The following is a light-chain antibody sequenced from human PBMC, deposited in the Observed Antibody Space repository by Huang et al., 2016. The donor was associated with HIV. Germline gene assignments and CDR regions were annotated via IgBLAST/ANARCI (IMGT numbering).Light chain of an antibody. J-gene: IGKJ4*01. V-gene: IGKV3-15*01. CDR2: GAT. CDR1: HSVSSN. CDR3: QQYNNWLPLT. Sequence: EIVMTQSPATLSVSPGDRVTLTCRASHSVSSNLAWYQQKPGQAPRLVIYGATTRATGIPARFSGSGSGTEFTLTISSLQSEDFAVYYCQQYNNWLPLTFGGGTNV.